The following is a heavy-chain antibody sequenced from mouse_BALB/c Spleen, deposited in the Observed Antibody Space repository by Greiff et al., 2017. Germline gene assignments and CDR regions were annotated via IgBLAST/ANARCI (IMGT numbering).Heavy chain of an antibody. D-gene: IGHD2-4*01. Sequence: EVKLMESGGGLVKPGGSLKLSCAASGFTFSSYTMSWVRQTPEKRLEWVATISSGGSYTYYPDSVKGRFTISRDNAKNTLYLQMSSLKSEDTAMYYCTRERPSSTMITAWFAYWGQGTLVTVSA. CDR1: GFTFSSYT. CDR3: TRERPSSTMITAWFAY. CDR2: ISSGGSYT. J-gene: IGHJ3*01. V-gene: IGHV5-6-4*01.